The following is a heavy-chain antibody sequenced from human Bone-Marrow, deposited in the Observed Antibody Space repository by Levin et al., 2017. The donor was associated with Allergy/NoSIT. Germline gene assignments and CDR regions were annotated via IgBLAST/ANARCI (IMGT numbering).Heavy chain of an antibody. CDR2: VKADESEK. D-gene: IGHD2-21*01. V-gene: IGHV3-7*03. CDR3: ARRSDSWGGEPHMDV. Sequence: GESLKISCAASGFTFSSYWMNWVRQAPGKGLEWVANVKADESEKYYVDSVKGRFTISRDNAKNSLYLQMSSLRAEDTAVYYCARRSDSWGGEPHMDVWGKGTTVTVSS. J-gene: IGHJ6*03. CDR1: GFTFSSYW.